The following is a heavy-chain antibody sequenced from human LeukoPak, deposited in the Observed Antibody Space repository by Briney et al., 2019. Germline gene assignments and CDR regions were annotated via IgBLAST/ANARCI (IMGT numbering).Heavy chain of an antibody. J-gene: IGHJ4*02. Sequence: GGSLRLSCAASGFTFSSYSMNWVRQAPGKGLEWVSSISSSSSYIYYADSVKGRFTISRDNSKNTLYLQMNSLRAEDTAVYYCAKDGGSYSLLDYWGQGTLVTVSS. V-gene: IGHV3-21*04. CDR3: AKDGGSYSLLDY. D-gene: IGHD1-26*01. CDR2: ISSSSSYI. CDR1: GFTFSSYS.